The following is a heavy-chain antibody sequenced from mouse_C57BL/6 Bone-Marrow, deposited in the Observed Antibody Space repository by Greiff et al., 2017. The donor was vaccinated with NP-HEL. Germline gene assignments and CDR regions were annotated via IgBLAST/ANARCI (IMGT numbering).Heavy chain of an antibody. Sequence: QVQLQQPGAELVKPGASVKVSCKASGYTFTSYWMHWVKQRPGQGLEWIGRIHPSDSATNYNQKFKGKATLTVDKSSSTAYMQLSSLTSEDSAVYYCAIGDYGSSSHAMDYWGQGTSVTVSS. CDR1: GYTFTSYW. J-gene: IGHJ4*01. CDR2: IHPSDSAT. CDR3: AIGDYGSSSHAMDY. D-gene: IGHD1-1*01. V-gene: IGHV1-74*01.